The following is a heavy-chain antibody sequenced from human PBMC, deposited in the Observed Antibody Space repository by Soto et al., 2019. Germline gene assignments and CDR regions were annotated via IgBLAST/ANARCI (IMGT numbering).Heavy chain of an antibody. CDR1: GGSLKGYG. Sequence: QVQLVQSGAEVRKPGSSVKVSCKASGGSLKGYGIGWVRQAPGQGLEWMGGVSPLFGAANYAQKFQARVTIIADASTSTVNMELSSLTSEDTALYYCARVLYYASGRDSPYAMDVWGQGTPVTVSS. D-gene: IGHD3-10*01. CDR3: ARVLYYASGRDSPYAMDV. V-gene: IGHV1-69*01. CDR2: VSPLFGAA. J-gene: IGHJ6*02.